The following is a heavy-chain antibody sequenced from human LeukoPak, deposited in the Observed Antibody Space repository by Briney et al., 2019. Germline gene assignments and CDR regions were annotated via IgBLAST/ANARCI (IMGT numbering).Heavy chain of an antibody. J-gene: IGHJ4*02. Sequence: SETLSLTCTVSGGSISSGSYYWSWIRQPAGNGLEWIGRIYTSGSTNYNPSLKSRVTISVDTSKNQFSLKLSSVTAADTAVYYCARAPGGSSGNFDYWGQGTLVTVSS. D-gene: IGHD3-22*01. CDR2: IYTSGST. V-gene: IGHV4-61*02. CDR1: GGSISSGSYY. CDR3: ARAPGGSSGNFDY.